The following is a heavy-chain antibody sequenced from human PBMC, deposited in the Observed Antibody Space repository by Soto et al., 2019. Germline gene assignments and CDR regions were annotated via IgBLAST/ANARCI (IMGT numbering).Heavy chain of an antibody. Sequence: GGSLRLSCAASGFTFSTYAMSWVRQAPGKGLEWVSVISGSGGDTYYADSVKGRFTISRDNSKNTLSLQMNSLRAEDTAVYYCAKARGSSIPAPCSYWGQGTQVTVSS. CDR1: GFTFSTYA. CDR2: ISGSGGDT. V-gene: IGHV3-23*01. CDR3: AKARGSSIPAPCSY. D-gene: IGHD3-3*02. J-gene: IGHJ1*01.